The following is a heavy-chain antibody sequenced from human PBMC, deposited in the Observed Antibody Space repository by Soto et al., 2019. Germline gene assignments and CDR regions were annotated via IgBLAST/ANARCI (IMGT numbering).Heavy chain of an antibody. Sequence: QLVETGGGLIQPGTSLTLSCAASGFSVSRNYMTWVRQAPGKGLEWVSFVYSGGATFYADSVKGRFILSRDDSQNTMYLQMNNLRADDTAVYYCARVPGRLWGRGTPVTVAS. D-gene: IGHD3-10*01. J-gene: IGHJ4*02. CDR2: VYSGGAT. CDR3: ARVPGRL. CDR1: GFSVSRNY. V-gene: IGHV3-53*02.